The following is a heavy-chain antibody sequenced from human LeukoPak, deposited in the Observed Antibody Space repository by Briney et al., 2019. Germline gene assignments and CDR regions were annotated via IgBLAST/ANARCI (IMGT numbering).Heavy chain of an antibody. J-gene: IGHJ4*02. V-gene: IGHV3-7*01. CDR2: IKQDGSEK. Sequence: GGPLRLSCAASGFTFSSYWMSWVRQAPGKGLEWVANIKQDGSEKYYVDSVKGRFTISRDNAKNSLYLQMNSLRAEDTAVYYCAREGAYYYDSSEYPYYFDYWGQGTLVTVSS. D-gene: IGHD3-22*01. CDR1: GFTFSSYW. CDR3: AREGAYYYDSSEYPYYFDY.